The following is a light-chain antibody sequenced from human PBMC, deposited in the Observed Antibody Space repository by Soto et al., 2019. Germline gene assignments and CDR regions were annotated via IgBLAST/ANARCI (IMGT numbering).Light chain of an antibody. J-gene: IGKJ3*01. Sequence: DIQMTQSPSTLSASVGDRVTITCRASQGISSWLAWYQQKPGKAPKLLIYKASSLESGIPSMFSGSGSGTDFTLTISSLEPDDFATYYCQQFNDNLFIFGPGTKVDIK. CDR2: KAS. V-gene: IGKV1-5*03. CDR3: QQFNDNLFI. CDR1: QGISSW.